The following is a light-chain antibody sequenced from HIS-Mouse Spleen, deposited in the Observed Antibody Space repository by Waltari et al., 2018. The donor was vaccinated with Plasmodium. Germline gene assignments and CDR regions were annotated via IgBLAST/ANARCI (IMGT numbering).Light chain of an antibody. J-gene: IGKJ1*01. CDR1: QSISSY. V-gene: IGKV1-39*01. CDR3: QQSYRTWT. Sequence: DSQMTQSPSSLSASVGARVTITCRASQSISSYLNWYQQKPGKAPKLLIYAASRLQSGVPSSFSGSGSVTDFTLTISSLQPEDVATYYCQQSYRTWTFGQGTKVEIK. CDR2: AAS.